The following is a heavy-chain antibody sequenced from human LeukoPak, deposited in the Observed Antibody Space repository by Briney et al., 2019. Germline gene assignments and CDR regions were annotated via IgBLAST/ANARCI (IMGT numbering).Heavy chain of an antibody. CDR2: IYYSGST. J-gene: IGHJ6*03. Sequence: SETLSLTCNVSGDSIGSSTYYWGWVRQPPGKGLEWIGYIYYSGSTYYNPSLKSRLTISLDTSKNQFSLNLTSVTAADTAIYYCARGDWYYIDVRGEGTTVTVSS. V-gene: IGHV4-39*07. D-gene: IGHD3-9*01. CDR1: GDSIGSSTYY. CDR3: ARGDWYYIDV.